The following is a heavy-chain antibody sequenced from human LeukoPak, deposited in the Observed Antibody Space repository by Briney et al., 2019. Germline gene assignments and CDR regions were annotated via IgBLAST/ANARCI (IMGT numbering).Heavy chain of an antibody. V-gene: IGHV3-74*01. CDR2: IDNDGTNP. Sequence: GGSLRLFCAASGFAFSNERMHWVRHAPGMGLFWVSYIDNDGTNPTYVDSVKGRFTISRDNAKSTLYLHMNSLRPEDTGVYFCAKSDPPLPYWGQGTQVTVSS. CDR1: GFAFSNER. CDR3: AKSDPPLPY. J-gene: IGHJ4*02.